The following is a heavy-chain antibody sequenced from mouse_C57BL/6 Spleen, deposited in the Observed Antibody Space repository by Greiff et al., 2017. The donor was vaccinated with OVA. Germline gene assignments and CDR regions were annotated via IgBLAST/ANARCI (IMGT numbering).Heavy chain of an antibody. Sequence: VQLQQSGPELVKPGASVKMSCKASGYTFTDYNMHWVKQSHGKSLEWIGYINPNNGGTSYNQKFKGKATLTVNKSSSTAYMELRSLTSEDSAVYYCARRGRYGNYPYYYAMDYWGQGTSVTVSS. CDR2: INPNNGGT. J-gene: IGHJ4*01. CDR3: ARRGRYGNYPYYYAMDY. V-gene: IGHV1-22*01. CDR1: GYTFTDYN. D-gene: IGHD2-1*01.